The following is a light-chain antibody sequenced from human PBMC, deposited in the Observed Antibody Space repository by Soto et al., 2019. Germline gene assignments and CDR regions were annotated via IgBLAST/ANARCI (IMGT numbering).Light chain of an antibody. CDR1: SSDIGAGSE. CDR2: GST. Sequence: QLVLTQPPSLSGAPGQRVTISCTGSSSDIGAGSEVHWYQQLPGTAPKLLIFGSTNRPSGVPDRFSGSKSATSASLAITGLQAEDEADYYCQSYDNSLSAYVFGTGTELTVL. J-gene: IGLJ1*01. V-gene: IGLV1-40*01. CDR3: QSYDNSLSAYV.